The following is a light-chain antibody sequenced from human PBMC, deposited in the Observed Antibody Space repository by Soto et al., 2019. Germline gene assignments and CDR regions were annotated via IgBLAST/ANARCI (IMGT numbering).Light chain of an antibody. CDR2: DVR. J-gene: IGLJ1*01. CDR1: SSDVGAYKY. V-gene: IGLV2-14*01. Sequence: QSALTQPASVSGSPGQSITISCTGTSSDVGAYKYVSWYQQHPGKAPKLMIYDVRNRPSGVSNRFSGSKSGNTASLTISGIPAEDEADYYCSSYTTSSTLVFGTGTKLTVL. CDR3: SSYTTSSTLV.